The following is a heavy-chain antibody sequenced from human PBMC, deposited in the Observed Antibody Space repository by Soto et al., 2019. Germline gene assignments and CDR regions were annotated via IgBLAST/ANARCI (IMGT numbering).Heavy chain of an antibody. Sequence: SETLSLTSTVYGGSLSSYFYIWVRQPPGKGLEWIGPVYYTGTTDYNPSLKSRVTISVETSKTQFSLNLRSVTAADTAVYYCARDLAAVPRAFDYWGRGTLVTVSS. D-gene: IGHD6-13*01. V-gene: IGHV4-59*01. CDR3: ARDLAAVPRAFDY. CDR2: VYYTGTT. J-gene: IGHJ4*02. CDR1: GGSLSSYF.